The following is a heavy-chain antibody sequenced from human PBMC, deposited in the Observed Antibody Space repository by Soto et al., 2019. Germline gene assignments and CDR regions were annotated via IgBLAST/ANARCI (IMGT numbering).Heavy chain of an antibody. V-gene: IGHV1-18*01. CDR2: ISGYNGNT. J-gene: IGHJ4*02. CDR3: AGDLNIVLKGLRYYFDY. D-gene: IGHD2-8*01. CDR1: GYTFTKYG. Sequence: QVQLVQSGAEVKKPGASVKVSCKASGYTFTKYGFTWVRQAPGQGLEWMGWISGYNGNTNYAQKFQDRVTMTTDTSTSTAYMELRSLRSDDTAVYYCAGDLNIVLKGLRYYFDYWGQGTLVTVSS.